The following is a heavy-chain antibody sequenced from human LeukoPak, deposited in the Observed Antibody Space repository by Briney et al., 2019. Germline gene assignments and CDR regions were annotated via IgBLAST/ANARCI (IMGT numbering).Heavy chain of an antibody. CDR1: GFTFSNYA. CDR3: AKDIGATYYYDSSGYYITDY. J-gene: IGHJ4*02. D-gene: IGHD3-22*01. Sequence: PGRSLRLSCAASGFTFSNYAMHWVRQAPGKGLEWVALISYDGSNKYYADSVKGRFTISRDNSKNTLYLQMNSLRAEDTAVYYCAKDIGATYYYDSSGYYITDYWGQGTLVTVSS. CDR2: ISYDGSNK. V-gene: IGHV3-30*04.